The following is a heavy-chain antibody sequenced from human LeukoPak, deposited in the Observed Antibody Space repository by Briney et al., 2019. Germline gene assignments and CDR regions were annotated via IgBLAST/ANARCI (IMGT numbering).Heavy chain of an antibody. D-gene: IGHD2-2*01. Sequence: ASVKVSCKASGYTFTSYGISWVRQAPGQGPEWMGWISAYNGNTNYAQKLQGRVTMTTDTSTSTAYMELRSLRSDDTAVYYCARRDHCSSTSCYYYWGQGTLVTVSS. CDR1: GYTFTSYG. J-gene: IGHJ4*02. CDR2: ISAYNGNT. CDR3: ARRDHCSSTSCYYY. V-gene: IGHV1-18*04.